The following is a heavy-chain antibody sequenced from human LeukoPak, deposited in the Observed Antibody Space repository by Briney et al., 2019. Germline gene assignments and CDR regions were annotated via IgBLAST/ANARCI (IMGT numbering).Heavy chain of an antibody. D-gene: IGHD5-18*01. V-gene: IGHV3-74*01. CDR2: INTDGTST. J-gene: IGHJ4*02. Sequence: PGGSLRLSCAASGFTFSDYWMHWVRQAPGKGLVWVPRINTDGTSTKYADSVKGRFTISRDNARNTVYLQMDSLRAEDTAVYYCARARYSYTGIIDYWGQGTLVTVSS. CDR3: ARARYSYTGIIDY. CDR1: GFTFSDYW.